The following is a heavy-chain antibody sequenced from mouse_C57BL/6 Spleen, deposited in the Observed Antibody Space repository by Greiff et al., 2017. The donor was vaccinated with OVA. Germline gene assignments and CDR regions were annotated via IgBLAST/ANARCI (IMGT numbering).Heavy chain of an antibody. J-gene: IGHJ2*01. D-gene: IGHD4-1*01. V-gene: IGHV1-26*01. CDR1: GYTFTDYY. Sequence: EVQLQQSGPELVKPGASVKISCKASGYTFTDYYMHWVKQSHGKSLEWIGDINPNNGGTSYNQKFKGKATLTVDTSSSTAYMELRSLTSEDSAVYYCARASSWGYFDYWGQGTTLTVSS. CDR2: INPNNGGT. CDR3: ARASSWGYFDY.